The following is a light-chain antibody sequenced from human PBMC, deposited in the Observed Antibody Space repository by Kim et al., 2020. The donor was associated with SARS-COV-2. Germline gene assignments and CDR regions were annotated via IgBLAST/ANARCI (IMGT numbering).Light chain of an antibody. V-gene: IGKV1-5*03. J-gene: IGKJ1*01. CDR1: QSISNW. CDR3: QQYSSHSKT. Sequence: DIQLTQSPSTLSTSVGDRVTITCRASQSISNWLAWYQQRPGRAPNLLIYKASTLESGVPSRFSGGGSGTEFTLTITSLQADDFATYHCQQYSSHSKTFGQGTKVDIK. CDR2: KAS.